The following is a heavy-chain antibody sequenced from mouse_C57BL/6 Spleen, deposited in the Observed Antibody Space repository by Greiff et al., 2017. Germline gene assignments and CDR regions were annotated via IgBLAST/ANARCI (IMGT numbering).Heavy chain of an antibody. Sequence: EVQGVESGGGLVKPGGSLKLSCAASGFTFSSYAMSWVRQTPEKRLEWVATISDGGSYTYYPDNVRGRFTISRDNAKNNLYLQMSHLKSEDTAMYYCARAGYYGSSFWYFDVWGTGTTVTVSS. J-gene: IGHJ1*03. CDR2: ISDGGSYT. D-gene: IGHD1-1*01. V-gene: IGHV5-4*01. CDR1: GFTFSSYA. CDR3: ARAGYYGSSFWYFDV.